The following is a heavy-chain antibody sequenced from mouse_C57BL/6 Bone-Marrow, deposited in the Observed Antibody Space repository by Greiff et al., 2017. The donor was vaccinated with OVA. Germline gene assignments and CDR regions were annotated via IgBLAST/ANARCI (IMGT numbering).Heavy chain of an antibody. CDR1: GFTFSDYY. J-gene: IGHJ4*01. V-gene: IGHV5-16*01. Sequence: EVQRVESEGGLVQPGSSMKLSCTASGFTFSDYYMAWVRQVPEKGLEWVANINYDGSSTYYLDSLKSRFIISRDNAKNILYLQMSSLKSEDTATYYCARDRGRKLGYYAMDYWGQGTSVTVSS. CDR2: INYDGSST. CDR3: ARDRGRKLGYYAMDY. D-gene: IGHD6-1*01.